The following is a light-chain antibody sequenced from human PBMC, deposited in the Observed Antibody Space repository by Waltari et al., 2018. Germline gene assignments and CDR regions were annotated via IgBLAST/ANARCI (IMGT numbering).Light chain of an antibody. J-gene: IGKJ3*01. CDR1: QRVNSNY. Sequence: EIVLTQSPGTLSLSPVDRATLSCRASQRVNSNYVAWYQQKPGQAPKVLIYAASSRATGIPDRFSGRGSETDFTLTITRLEPEDFAVYYCQQYGYSPSTFGPGTTVDFK. CDR2: AAS. CDR3: QQYGYSPST. V-gene: IGKV3-20*01.